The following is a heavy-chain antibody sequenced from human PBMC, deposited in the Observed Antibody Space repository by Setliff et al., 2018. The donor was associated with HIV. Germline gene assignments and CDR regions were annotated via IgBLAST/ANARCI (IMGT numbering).Heavy chain of an antibody. CDR3: AIEKDIVVAVAGAFDY. J-gene: IGHJ4*02. Sequence: ASVKVSCKASGGTFSSYAISWVRQAPGQGLEWMGGIIPIFGTANYAQKFQGRVTITTDESTSTAYMELSSLRSEDTAVYYCAIEKDIVVAVAGAFDYWGQGTLVTVSS. CDR2: IIPIFGTA. V-gene: IGHV1-69*05. D-gene: IGHD2-15*01. CDR1: GGTFSSYA.